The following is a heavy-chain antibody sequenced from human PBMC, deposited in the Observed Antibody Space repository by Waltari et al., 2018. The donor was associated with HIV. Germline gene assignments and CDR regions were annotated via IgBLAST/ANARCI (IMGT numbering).Heavy chain of an antibody. V-gene: IGHV1-69*01. J-gene: IGHJ6*02. CDR1: GGTFSSYA. CDR3: ARHNYYGSGSYESYYYGMDV. Sequence: QVQLVQSGAEVKKPGSSVKVSCKASGGTFSSYATSWVRPAPGQGLEWMGGIIPIFGTANYAQKFQGRVTITADESTSTAYMELSSLRSEDTAVYYCARHNYYGSGSYESYYYGMDVWGQGTTVTVSS. CDR2: IIPIFGTA. D-gene: IGHD3-10*01.